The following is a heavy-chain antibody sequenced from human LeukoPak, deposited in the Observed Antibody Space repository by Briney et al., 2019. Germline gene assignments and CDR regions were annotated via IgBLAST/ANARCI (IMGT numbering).Heavy chain of an antibody. D-gene: IGHD2-15*01. Sequence: GRSLRLSWAAAGFTFSSYAMHWVSQAPGKGLEWVAVISYDGSNKYYADSVKGRFTISRDNSKNTLYLQMNSLRAEDTAVYYCARDKGGHFDYWGQGTLVTVSS. CDR3: ARDKGGHFDY. V-gene: IGHV3-30-3*01. CDR2: ISYDGSNK. CDR1: GFTFSSYA. J-gene: IGHJ4*02.